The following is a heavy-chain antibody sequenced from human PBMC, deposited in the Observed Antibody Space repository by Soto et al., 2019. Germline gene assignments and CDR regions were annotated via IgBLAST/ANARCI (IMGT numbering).Heavy chain of an antibody. Sequence: EVQLVESGGGLIQPGGSLRLSCAASGFTVSSNYMSWVRQAPGKGLEWVSVSYSGGSTYYADSVKGRFTISRDNSTNTLYLQMNSLRAEDTAVYYCARLAAAAGTYYFDYWGQGTLVTVSS. V-gene: IGHV3-53*01. CDR3: ARLAAAAGTYYFDY. D-gene: IGHD6-13*01. CDR1: GFTVSSNY. J-gene: IGHJ4*02. CDR2: SYSGGST.